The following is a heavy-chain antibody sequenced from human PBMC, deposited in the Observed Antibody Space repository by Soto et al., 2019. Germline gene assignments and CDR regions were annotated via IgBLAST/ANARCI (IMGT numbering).Heavy chain of an antibody. CDR2: ISAYNGNT. V-gene: IGHV1-18*01. D-gene: IGHD3-10*01. J-gene: IGHJ6*02. Sequence: SVKVAGKASGYTLTSYGISWVRHAPGQGLELMGWISAYNGNTNYAQKRQGRVTMTTDTSTSTEYMELRSLRSDDTAVYYCARAYYYGSGSYYQHDMDVWGQGTTVTASS. CDR1: GYTLTSYG. CDR3: ARAYYYGSGSYYQHDMDV.